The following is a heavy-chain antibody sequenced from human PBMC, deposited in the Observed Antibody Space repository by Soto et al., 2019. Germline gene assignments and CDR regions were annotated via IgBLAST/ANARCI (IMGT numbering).Heavy chain of an antibody. Sequence: GGSLRLSCAASGFTFGDYGMSWVRQAPGKGMEWVSGINWNGGSTGYADSVKGRFTISRDNAKNSLYLQMNSLRAEDTALYYCARAFLYSGSYYFDYWGQGTLVTVSS. CDR3: ARAFLYSGSYYFDY. CDR1: GFTFGDYG. CDR2: INWNGGST. D-gene: IGHD1-26*01. V-gene: IGHV3-20*04. J-gene: IGHJ4*02.